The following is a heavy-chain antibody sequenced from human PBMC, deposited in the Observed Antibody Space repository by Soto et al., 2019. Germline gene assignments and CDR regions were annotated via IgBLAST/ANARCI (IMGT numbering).Heavy chain of an antibody. J-gene: IGHJ4*02. Sequence: QVQLVESGGAVVQPGKSLRLSCAASGFTFSSYGMYWIRQAPGKGLEWVAAISYDGSNKFHADSVKGRFTISSDNSQNTLYLQMNSLSTEDTAVYYCAKDIVRYTYGACDNWGQGALVTVS. CDR3: AKDIVRYTYGACDN. V-gene: IGHV3-30*18. CDR1: GFTFSSYG. CDR2: ISYDGSNK. D-gene: IGHD5-18*01.